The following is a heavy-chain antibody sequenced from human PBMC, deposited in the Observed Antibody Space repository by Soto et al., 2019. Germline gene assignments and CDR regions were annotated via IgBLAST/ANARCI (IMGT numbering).Heavy chain of an antibody. J-gene: IGHJ4*02. V-gene: IGHV1-69*01. CDR2: IIPIIGAP. Sequence: QVQLVQSGAEVKKPGSSVKVSCKGSGGNFNSYAISWVRQAPGQGLEWMAGIIPIIGAPNYAQKFQGRVTITADESTNTVYMDVNSLTSDDTAIYYCATKGEGDAPGDYRDFWGPGTLVTVSS. CDR3: ATKGEGDAPGDYRDF. D-gene: IGHD3-16*01. CDR1: GGNFNSYA.